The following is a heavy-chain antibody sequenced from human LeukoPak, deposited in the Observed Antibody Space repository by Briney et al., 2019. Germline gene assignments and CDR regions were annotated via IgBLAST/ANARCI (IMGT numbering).Heavy chain of an antibody. J-gene: IGHJ4*02. V-gene: IGHV4-31*03. CDR2: IYSSGST. CDR3: ARGAYGIPTDY. CDR1: GGSFSSSAYY. Sequence: SETLSLTCTVSGGSFSSSAYYWSWIRQSPEKGLEWIGYIYSSGSTYYNPSLESRVTMSVDTSKNQFSLRLSSVTAADTAVYYCARGAYGIPTDYWGQGTLVTVSS. D-gene: IGHD3-10*01.